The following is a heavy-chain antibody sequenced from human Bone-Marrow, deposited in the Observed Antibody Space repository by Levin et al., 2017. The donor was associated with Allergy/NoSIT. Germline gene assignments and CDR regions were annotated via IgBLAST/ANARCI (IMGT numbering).Heavy chain of an antibody. CDR1: GGTFSSYA. J-gene: IGHJ5*02. V-gene: IGHV1-69*01. CDR3: ARGYTAMVIGWFDP. D-gene: IGHD5-18*01. CDR2: IIPIFGTA. Sequence: PGESLKISCKASGGTFSSYAISWVRQAPGQGLEWMGGIIPIFGTANYAQKFQGRVTITADESTSTAYMELSSLRSEDTAVYYCARGYTAMVIGWFDPWGQGTLVTVSS.